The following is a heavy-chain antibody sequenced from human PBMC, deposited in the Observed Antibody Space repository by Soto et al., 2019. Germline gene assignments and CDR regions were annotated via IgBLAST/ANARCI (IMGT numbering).Heavy chain of an antibody. D-gene: IGHD6-19*01. V-gene: IGHV4-39*01. CDR3: ARGHGGSGWYYTWFDP. CDR1: GGSISRSSSY. J-gene: IGHJ5*02. Sequence: LSLTCTVSGGSISRSSSYWGWIRQPPGKGLEWIGNIFYSGSSYYNPSLKSRVIISVDTSKNQFSLKLSSVTAADTAVYYCARGHGGSGWYYTWFDPWGQETMVTVSS. CDR2: IFYSGSS.